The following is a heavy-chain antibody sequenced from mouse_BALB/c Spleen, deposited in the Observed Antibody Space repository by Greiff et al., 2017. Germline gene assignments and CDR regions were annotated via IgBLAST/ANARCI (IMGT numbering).Heavy chain of an antibody. V-gene: IGHV1-4*01. J-gene: IGHJ2*01. Sequence: VQLQQSGAELARPGASVKMSCKASGYTFTSYTMHWVKQRPGQGLEWIGYINPSSGYTNYNQKFKDKATLTADKSSSTAYMQLSSLTSEDSAVYYCASRGWYGNYLDYWGQGTTLTVSS. CDR3: ASRGWYGNYLDY. CDR2: INPSSGYT. CDR1: GYTFTSYT. D-gene: IGHD2-10*02.